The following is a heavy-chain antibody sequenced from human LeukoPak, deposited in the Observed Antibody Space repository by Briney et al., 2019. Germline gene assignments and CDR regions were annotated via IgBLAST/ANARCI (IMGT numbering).Heavy chain of an antibody. V-gene: IGHV3-11*04. J-gene: IGHJ4*02. Sequence: GGSLRLSCAASGFTFSDYYMTWIRQAPGKGLEWVSYININGITISYADSVKGRFTISRDNAKNSLYLQMNSLRAEDTAVYYCAKDLQLLWFGEFVDYWGQGTLVTVSS. CDR1: GFTFSDYY. D-gene: IGHD3-10*01. CDR2: ININGITI. CDR3: AKDLQLLWFGEFVDY.